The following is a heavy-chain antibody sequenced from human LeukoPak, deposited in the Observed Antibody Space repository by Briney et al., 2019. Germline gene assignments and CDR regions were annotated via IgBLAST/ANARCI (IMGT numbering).Heavy chain of an antibody. CDR2: IIPIFGTA. Sequence: ASVKVSCKASGGTFSSYAISWVRQAPGQGLEWMGGIIPIFGTANYAQKFQGRVTITADKSTSTAYMELSSLRSEDTAVYYCARLPPDGGVVIGRDPYYYYGMDVWGQGTTVTVSS. V-gene: IGHV1-69*06. CDR3: ARLPPDGGVVIGRDPYYYYGMDV. D-gene: IGHD3-3*01. J-gene: IGHJ6*02. CDR1: GGTFSSYA.